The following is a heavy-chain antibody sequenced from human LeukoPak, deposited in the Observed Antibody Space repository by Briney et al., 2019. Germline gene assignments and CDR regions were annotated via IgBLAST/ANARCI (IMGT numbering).Heavy chain of an antibody. D-gene: IGHD6-19*01. CDR3: ASGILLSSVCAHFPPLFVL. V-gene: IGHV4-59*08. J-gene: IGHJ4*02. Sequence: SETLSLARTVYSGSINTYYWSWIRQPPGKGLEWIGYIYYSGATNYNPSLKSRVTILVDTSKNQFSLKLSSVTAADTAVYNGASGILLSSVCAHFPPLFVLGGRGTLVTVST. CDR1: SGSINTYY. CDR2: IYYSGAT.